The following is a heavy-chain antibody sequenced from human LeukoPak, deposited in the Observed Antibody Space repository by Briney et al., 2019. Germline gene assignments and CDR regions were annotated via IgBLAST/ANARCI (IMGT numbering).Heavy chain of an antibody. CDR2: IFPGDSDT. Sequence: GASLKISYKGSAYSFTSYWIGWVRQMPGKGLEWMGIIFPGDSDTRYSPSFQGQVTISADKSISTAYLQWSSLKASDTAMYYCARRHGYCTNGVCYTLYDMDVWGQGTTVTVSS. V-gene: IGHV5-51*01. CDR3: ARRHGYCTNGVCYTLYDMDV. CDR1: AYSFTSYW. D-gene: IGHD2-8*01. J-gene: IGHJ6*02.